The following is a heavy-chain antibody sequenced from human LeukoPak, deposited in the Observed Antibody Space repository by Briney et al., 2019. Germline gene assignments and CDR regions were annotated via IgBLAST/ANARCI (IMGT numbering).Heavy chain of an antibody. CDR3: ARRIPNYYYYGMDV. J-gene: IGHJ6*02. CDR1: GFTFSDYY. CDR2: ISSSGSTI. Sequence: GGSLRLSCAASGFTFSDYYMSWIRQAPGKGLEWVSYISSSGSTIYYADSVKGRFTISRDNAKNSLYLQMNSLRAEDTAVYYCARRIPNYYYYGMDVWGQGTTVTVSS. V-gene: IGHV3-11*01.